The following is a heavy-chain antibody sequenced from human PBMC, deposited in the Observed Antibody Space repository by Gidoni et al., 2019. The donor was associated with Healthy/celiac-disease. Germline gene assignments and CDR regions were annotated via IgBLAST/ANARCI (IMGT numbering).Heavy chain of an antibody. D-gene: IGHD3-16*01. CDR3: AKDTSKLEGGPGGAYFDY. V-gene: IGHV3-43*01. J-gene: IGHJ4*02. Sequence: EVQLVESGGVVVQPGGSLRLSCAASGFTFDDYTMHWVRQGPGKGLVWVSCSSGDGSSKDDADPVKGRFTISRDNSKNSLYLQRNRLRTEDTALYYCAKDTSKLEGGPGGAYFDYWGQGTLVTVSS. CDR2: SSGDGSSK. CDR1: GFTFDDYT.